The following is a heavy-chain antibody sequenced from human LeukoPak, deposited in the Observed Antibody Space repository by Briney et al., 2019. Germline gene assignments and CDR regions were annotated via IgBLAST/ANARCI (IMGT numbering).Heavy chain of an antibody. CDR2: IYYSGST. CDR3: GGRSGIGADFDY. Sequence: SETLSLTCTVSGGSISSYYWSWIRQPPGKGLEWIGYIYYSGSTNYNPSLKSRVTISVDKSKNQSSLKLSSSTPGDDTVVYCGGRSGIGADFDYWGQGTLVTVSS. CDR1: GGSISSYY. D-gene: IGHD6-13*01. V-gene: IGHV4-59*01. J-gene: IGHJ4*02.